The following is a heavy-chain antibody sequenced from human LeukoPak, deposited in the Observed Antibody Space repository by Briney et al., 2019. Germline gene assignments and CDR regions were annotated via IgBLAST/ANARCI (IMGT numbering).Heavy chain of an antibody. J-gene: IGHJ4*02. Sequence: SGPTLVNPTQTLTLTCTFSGFSLSTSGMCVSWIRQPPGKALEWLALIDWDDDKYYSTSLKTRLTISKDTSKNQVVLTMTNMDPVDTATYYCARAPYYYDSSGSLYFDYWGQGTLVTVSS. V-gene: IGHV2-70*01. D-gene: IGHD3-22*01. CDR2: IDWDDDK. CDR3: ARAPYYYDSSGSLYFDY. CDR1: GFSLSTSGMC.